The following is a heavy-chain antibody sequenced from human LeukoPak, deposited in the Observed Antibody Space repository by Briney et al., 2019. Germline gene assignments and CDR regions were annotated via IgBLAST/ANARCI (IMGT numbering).Heavy chain of an antibody. J-gene: IGHJ6*03. CDR1: GGSISSYY. V-gene: IGHV4-4*07. CDR2: IYTSGST. Sequence: SETLSLTCTVSGGSISSYYWSWIRQPAGKGLEWIGRIYTSGSTNYNPSLKSRVTMSVDTSKNQFSLKLSSVTAADTAVYYCARCGELLSDYYYYYMDVWGKGTTVTVSS. CDR3: ARCGELLSDYYYYYMDV. D-gene: IGHD2-2*01.